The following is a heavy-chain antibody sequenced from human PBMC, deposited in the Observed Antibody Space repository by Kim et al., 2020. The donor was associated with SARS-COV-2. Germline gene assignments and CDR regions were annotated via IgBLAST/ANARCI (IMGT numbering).Heavy chain of an antibody. CDR2: ICSGGST. D-gene: IGHD3-22*01. CDR3: GRGRDDNSDDAHYLDD. V-gene: IGHV3-53*01. J-gene: IGHJ4*01. CDR1: GFTVSSNY. Sequence: GGSLRLSCAASGFTVSSNYMSWVRQAPGKGLEWVSVICSGGSTYYYDYVVGGCFIFCKDTTKKPYFQLMSLMAAETTAEYCCGRGRDDNSDDAHYLDDWG.